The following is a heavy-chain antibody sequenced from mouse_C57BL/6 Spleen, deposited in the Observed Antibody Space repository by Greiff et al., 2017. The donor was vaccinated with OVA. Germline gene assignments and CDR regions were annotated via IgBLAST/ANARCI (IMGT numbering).Heavy chain of an antibody. CDR3: AREFGTGRFDY. Sequence: VQLQQSGAELVRPGASVKLSCPASGFNIKDYYMHWVKQRPEPGLEWIGWIYPENGDTEDDSKFQGKATITADTSTNTAYLQLSSLTSEDTADYDSAREFGTGRFDYWGKGTTLTVSS. CDR2: IYPENGDT. V-gene: IGHV14-4*01. D-gene: IGHD3-1*01. CDR1: GFNIKDYY. J-gene: IGHJ2*01.